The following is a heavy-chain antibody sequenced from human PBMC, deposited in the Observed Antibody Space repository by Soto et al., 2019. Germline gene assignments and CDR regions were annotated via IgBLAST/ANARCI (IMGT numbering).Heavy chain of an antibody. J-gene: IGHJ4*02. CDR2: ISWDGGST. D-gene: IGHD3-16*01. Sequence: GGSLRLSCAASGFTFDDYTMHWVRQAPGKGLEWVSLISWDGGSTYYADSVKGRFTISRDNSKNSLYLQMNSLRTEDTALYYCAKDFEGDRALDYWGQGTLVTVSS. CDR1: GFTFDDYT. CDR3: AKDFEGDRALDY. V-gene: IGHV3-43*01.